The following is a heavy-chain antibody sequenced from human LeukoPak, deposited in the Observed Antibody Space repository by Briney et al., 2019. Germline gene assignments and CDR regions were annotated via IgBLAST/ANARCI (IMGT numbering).Heavy chain of an antibody. J-gene: IGHJ5*02. CDR3: ARVKKNWNYGNWFDP. CDR1: GGSISSGGYY. CDR2: IYYSGST. D-gene: IGHD1-7*01. Sequence: SQTLSLTCTVSGGSISSGGYYWSWIRQHPGKGLEWIGYIYYSGSTYYNPSLKSRVTISVDTSKDQFSLKLSSVTAADTAVYYCARVKKNWNYGNWFDPWGQGTLVTVSS. V-gene: IGHV4-31*03.